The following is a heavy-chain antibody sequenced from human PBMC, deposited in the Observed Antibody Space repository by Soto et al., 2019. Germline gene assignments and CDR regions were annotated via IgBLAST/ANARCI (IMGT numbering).Heavy chain of an antibody. CDR2: IYYSGST. V-gene: IGHV4-39*01. J-gene: IGHJ5*02. CDR3: ARHYSSGSRNWFDP. D-gene: IGHD6-19*01. CDR1: GGSINSSSYF. Sequence: KLSETLSLTCSVSGGSINSSSYFWVWVRQPPGKGLEWIGSIYYSGSTYYNPSLRRRVTISVDKSRNQFSLKLSSVTAADTAVFYCARHYSSGSRNWFDPWGQGTLVTVYS.